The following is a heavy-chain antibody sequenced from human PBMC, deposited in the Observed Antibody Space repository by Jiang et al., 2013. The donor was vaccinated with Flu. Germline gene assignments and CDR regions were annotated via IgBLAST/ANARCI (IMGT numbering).Heavy chain of an antibody. CDR1: GFTFDDYA. J-gene: IGHJ3*02. V-gene: IGHV3-9*01. CDR2: ISWNSGTI. CDR3: AKEGLSRKAFDI. Sequence: VQLVESGGGLVQPGRSLRLSCAASGFTFDDYAMHWVRQAPGKGLEWVSSISWNSGTINYADSVKGRFTISRDNAKNSLYLQMNSLRAEDTALYYCAKEGLSRKAFDIWGQGTMVTVSS.